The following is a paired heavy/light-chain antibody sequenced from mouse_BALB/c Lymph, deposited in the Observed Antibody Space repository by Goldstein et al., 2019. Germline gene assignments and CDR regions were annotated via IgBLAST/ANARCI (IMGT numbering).Heavy chain of an antibody. D-gene: IGHD2-1*01. CDR3: ARDGNYAWFVY. V-gene: IGHV3-5*02. Sequence: DVQLQESGPGLVKPSQTVSLTCTVTGISITTGNYRWSWIRQFPGNKLEWIGYIYYSGTITYNPSLTSRTTITRDTSKNQFFLEMNSLTAEDTATYYCARDGNYAWFVYWGQGTLVTVSA. J-gene: IGHJ3*01. CDR2: IYYSGTI. CDR1: GISITTGNYR.
Light chain of an antibody. J-gene: IGKJ5*01. CDR1: QDINSY. V-gene: IGKV14-111*01. CDR3: LQYDEFPLT. CDR2: RAN. Sequence: DIKMTQSPSSMYASLGERVTITCKASQDINSYLSWFQQKPGKSPKTLIYRANRLVDGVPSRFSGSGSGQDYSLTISSLEYEDMGIYYCLQYDEFPLTFGAGTKLELK.